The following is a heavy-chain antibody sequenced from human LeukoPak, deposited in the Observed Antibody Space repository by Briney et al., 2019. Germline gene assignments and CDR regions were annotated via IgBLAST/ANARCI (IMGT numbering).Heavy chain of an antibody. V-gene: IGHV3-21*01. Sequence: PGGSLRLSCAASGFTFSSYSMNWVRQAPGKGLEWVSSISSNSRYIYYADSVKGRFTISRDKAKNSLYLQMNSLRAEDTTVYYCARDLRYSYGYDDFDYWGQGTLVTVSS. D-gene: IGHD5-18*01. J-gene: IGHJ4*02. CDR2: ISSNSRYI. CDR3: ARDLRYSYGYDDFDY. CDR1: GFTFSSYS.